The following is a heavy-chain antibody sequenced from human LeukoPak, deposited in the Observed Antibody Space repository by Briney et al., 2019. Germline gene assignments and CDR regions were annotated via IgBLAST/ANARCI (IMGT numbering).Heavy chain of an antibody. V-gene: IGHV4-39*01. D-gene: IGHD3-10*01. J-gene: IGHJ4*02. Sequence: SETLSLTCTVSGGSISSGSYYWGWIRQPPGKGLEWIGNIYYSGSTSYNPSLKSRVTISVDTSKNQFSLKLSSVTAADTAVYYCARRHFGSAMRDYWGQGTLVTVSS. CDR2: IYYSGST. CDR1: GGSISSGSYY. CDR3: ARRHFGSAMRDY.